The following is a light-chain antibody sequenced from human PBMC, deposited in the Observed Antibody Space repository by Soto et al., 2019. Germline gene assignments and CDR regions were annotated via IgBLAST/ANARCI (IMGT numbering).Light chain of an antibody. CDR2: GAS. CDR3: QQYGDSPLT. J-gene: IGKJ4*01. CDR1: QTVTSDY. V-gene: IGKV3-20*01. Sequence: EIVLTQSPGTLSLSPGERVTLSCRASQTVTSDYLAWYQQKPGQAPRLLIYGASDRATGIPDRFSASGSGTDFTLTISRLEPQDFAIYYCQQYGDSPLTFGGGTRVDIK.